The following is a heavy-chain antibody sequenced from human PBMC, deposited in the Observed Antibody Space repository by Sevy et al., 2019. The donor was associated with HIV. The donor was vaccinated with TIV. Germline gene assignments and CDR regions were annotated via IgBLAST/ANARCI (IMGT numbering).Heavy chain of an antibody. CDR1: GFTFSGYA. J-gene: IGHJ3*02. Sequence: GGSLKISCAASGFTFSGYAMHWVRQAPGKGLEWVAVISSDGSTKYYTDSMTGRFTFSRDNSANTLYLQMNSLRPEDTAVYYCARDHAIVATYAFDIWGQGTMVTVS. CDR3: ARDHAIVATYAFDI. D-gene: IGHD5-12*01. V-gene: IGHV3-30-3*01. CDR2: ISSDGSTK.